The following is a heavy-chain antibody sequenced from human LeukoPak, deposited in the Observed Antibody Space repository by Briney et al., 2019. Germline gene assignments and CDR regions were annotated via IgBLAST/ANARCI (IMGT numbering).Heavy chain of an antibody. V-gene: IGHV1-2*02. CDR3: ARGAAGYCSGGSCLRAGWFDP. CDR2: INPNSGGT. CDR1: GYTFTGYY. J-gene: IGHJ5*02. D-gene: IGHD2-15*01. Sequence: ASVTVSCKASGYTFTGYYMHWVRQAPGQGLEWMGWINPNSGGTNYAQKFQGRVTMTRDTSISTAYMELSRLRSDDTAVYYCARGAAGYCSGGSCLRAGWFDPWGQGTLVTVSS.